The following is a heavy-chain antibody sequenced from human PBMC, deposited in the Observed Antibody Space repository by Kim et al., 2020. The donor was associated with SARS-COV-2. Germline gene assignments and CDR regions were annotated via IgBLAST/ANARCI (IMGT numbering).Heavy chain of an antibody. J-gene: IGHJ6*02. V-gene: IGHV3-21*01. D-gene: IGHD3-10*02. CDR2: ISSSSSYI. CDR1: GFTFSSYS. CDR3: AREGSAPSVRGVISGMDV. Sequence: GGSLRLSCAASGFTFSSYSMNWVRQAPGKGLEWVSSISSSSSYIYYADSVKGRFTISRDNAKNSLYLQMNSLRAEDTAVYYCAREGSAPSVRGVISGMDVWGQGTTVTVSS.